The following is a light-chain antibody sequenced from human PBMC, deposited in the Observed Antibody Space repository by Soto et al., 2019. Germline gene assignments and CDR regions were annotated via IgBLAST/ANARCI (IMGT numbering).Light chain of an antibody. CDR1: QSVSSSY. CDR2: GAS. J-gene: IGKJ1*01. CDR3: QQYGSSPLWT. V-gene: IGKV3-20*01. Sequence: EIVLTQSPGTLSLSPGERATLSCRASQSVSSSYLAWYQQKPGQAPRLLIYGASSRATGIPDRLSGSGSGTDFTLTISRLEPEDFAVYYCQQYGSSPLWTFGQGTKVEIK.